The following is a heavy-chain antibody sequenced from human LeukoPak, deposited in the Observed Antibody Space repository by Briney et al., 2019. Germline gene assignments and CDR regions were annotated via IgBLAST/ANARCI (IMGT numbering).Heavy chain of an antibody. D-gene: IGHD3-22*01. J-gene: IGHJ4*02. Sequence: GGSLRRSCAASGVTFSSYVTHWVRQAPGKGLEWVAIIPYDGSNEYYADSVKGRFTISRDNSKNTLYLQMNSLRAEDTAVYYCARGPRFAIRMIVVVTKGHFDYWGQGTLVTVSS. CDR3: ARGPRFAIRMIVVVTKGHFDY. CDR2: IPYDGSNE. CDR1: GVTFSSYV. V-gene: IGHV3-30*04.